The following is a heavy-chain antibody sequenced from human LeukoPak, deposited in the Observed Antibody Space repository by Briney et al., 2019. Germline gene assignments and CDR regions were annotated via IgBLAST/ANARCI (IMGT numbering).Heavy chain of an antibody. CDR2: IWYDGSNK. V-gene: IGHV3-33*01. CDR1: GFTFSSYG. J-gene: IGHJ6*02. D-gene: IGHD2-2*01. Sequence: QPGGSLRLSCAASGFTFSSYGMHWVRQAPGKGLEWVAVIWYDGSNKYYADSVKGRFTISRDSSKNTLYLQMNSLRAEDTAVYYCARGPRPTLGYCSSTSCPRGMDVWGQGTTVTVSS. CDR3: ARGPRPTLGYCSSTSCPRGMDV.